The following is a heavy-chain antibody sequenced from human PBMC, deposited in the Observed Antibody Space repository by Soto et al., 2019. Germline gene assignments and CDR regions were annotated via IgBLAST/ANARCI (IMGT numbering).Heavy chain of an antibody. Sequence: QVQLQESGPGLVKPSETLSLTCTVSGGSLSSDSYYWSWIRQPPGKGLEWIGYIYHSGSTNYNPPLKSRVTISVDTSRNRFSLNLSSVTAADTAMYYCASSLICGGDCYIYGMDVWGRGTTVTVSS. J-gene: IGHJ6*02. D-gene: IGHD2-21*01. CDR3: ASSLICGGDCYIYGMDV. CDR1: GGSLSSDSYY. V-gene: IGHV4-61*01. CDR2: IYHSGST.